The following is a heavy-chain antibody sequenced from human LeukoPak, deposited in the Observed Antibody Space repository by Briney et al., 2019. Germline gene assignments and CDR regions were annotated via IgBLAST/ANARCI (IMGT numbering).Heavy chain of an antibody. J-gene: IGHJ4*02. CDR3: AKNLDYYGSGSLDY. CDR2: ISGSGGST. Sequence: GGSLRLSCAASGFTFSSYAMRWVRQAPGKGLEWVSAISGSGGSTYYADSVKGRFTISRDNSKNTLYLQMNSLRAEDTAVYYCAKNLDYYGSGSLDYWGQGTLVTVSS. CDR1: GFTFSSYA. D-gene: IGHD3-10*01. V-gene: IGHV3-23*01.